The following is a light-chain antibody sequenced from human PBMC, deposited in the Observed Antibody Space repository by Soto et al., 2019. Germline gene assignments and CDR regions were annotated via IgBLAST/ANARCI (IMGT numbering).Light chain of an antibody. CDR3: QQSFSFPVT. Sequence: DIQMTQSPSSLSASVGDRVTITCRANQTITRYLNWYQQKPGTAPKLLIYAASSLQEGVPSRFRGSGSGTDFTLTISNLQPEDFAAYSSQQSFSFPVTFGQGTKLEIK. CDR2: AAS. V-gene: IGKV1-39*01. J-gene: IGKJ2*01. CDR1: QTITRY.